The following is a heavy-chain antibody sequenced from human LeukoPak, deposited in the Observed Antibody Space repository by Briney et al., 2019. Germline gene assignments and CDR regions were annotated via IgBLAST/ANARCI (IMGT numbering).Heavy chain of an antibody. CDR2: ISSSSSYI. CDR1: GFTFSSYS. Sequence: GGSLRLSCAASGFTFSSYSMNWVRQAPGKGLEWVSSISSSSSYIYYADSVKGRFIISRDNAKNSLYLQMNSLRAEDTAVYYCAREDTSSGFSRYYFDYWGQGTLVTVSS. J-gene: IGHJ4*02. D-gene: IGHD6-6*01. V-gene: IGHV3-21*01. CDR3: AREDTSSGFSRYYFDY.